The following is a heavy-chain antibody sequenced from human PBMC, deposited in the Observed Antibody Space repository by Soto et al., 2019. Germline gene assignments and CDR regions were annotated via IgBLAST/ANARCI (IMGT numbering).Heavy chain of an antibody. V-gene: IGHV3-21*01. D-gene: IGHD6-19*01. CDR1: GFTFSSYS. CDR2: ISSSSSYI. Sequence: GGSLRLCCAASGFTFSSYSMNWVRQAPGKGLEWVSSISSSSSYIYYADSVKGRFTISRDNAKNSLYLQMNSLRAEDTAVYYCASPQHSSGWYDAFDIWGQGTMVTVSS. J-gene: IGHJ3*02. CDR3: ASPQHSSGWYDAFDI.